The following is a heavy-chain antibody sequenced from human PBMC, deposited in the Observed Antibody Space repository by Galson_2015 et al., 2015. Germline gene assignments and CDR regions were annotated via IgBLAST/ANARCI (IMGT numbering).Heavy chain of an antibody. CDR3: TTSIADYYDKQYFQH. D-gene: IGHD3-22*01. CDR2: INSDGSST. Sequence: SLRLSCAASGFTFSSYWMHWVRQAPGKGLVWVSRINSDGSSTSYVDSVKGRVTISRDNAKNTLYLQMNSLETEDTAVYYCTTSIADYYDKQYFQHWGQGTLATVSS. J-gene: IGHJ1*01. CDR1: GFTFSSYW. V-gene: IGHV3-74*01.